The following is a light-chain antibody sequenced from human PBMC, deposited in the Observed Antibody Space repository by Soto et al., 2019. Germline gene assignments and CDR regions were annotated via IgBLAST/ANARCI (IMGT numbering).Light chain of an antibody. V-gene: IGLV2-14*01. Sequence: QSALTQPASVSGSLGQSITISCTGTNSDVGGYNYVSWYQQHPGIAPKLIINEVRNRPSGISNRFSGSKSGNTASLTIPGLQAEDEADYYCSSYTSGSTLVFGGGTKVTVL. J-gene: IGLJ3*02. CDR3: SSYTSGSTLV. CDR2: EVR. CDR1: NSDVGGYNY.